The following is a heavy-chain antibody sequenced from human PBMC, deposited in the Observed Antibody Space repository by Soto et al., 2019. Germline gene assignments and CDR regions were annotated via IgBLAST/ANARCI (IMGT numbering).Heavy chain of an antibody. Sequence: GESLKISYKGCEYSFTKYWIVWVRQMPGKGLERMAIIYPDESDTRYSPSFQGQVTISADKSISTAYLQWSSLKASDTAMYYCASSPRGYCSSTSCRELGNYYGMDVWGQGTTVTVSS. D-gene: IGHD2-2*01. CDR3: ASSPRGYCSSTSCRELGNYYGMDV. V-gene: IGHV5-51*01. CDR2: IYPDESDT. CDR1: EYSFTKYW. J-gene: IGHJ6*02.